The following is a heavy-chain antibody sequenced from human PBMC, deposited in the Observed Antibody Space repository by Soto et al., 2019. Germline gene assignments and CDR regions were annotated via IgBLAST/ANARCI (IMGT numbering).Heavy chain of an antibody. V-gene: IGHV4-39*01. CDR1: GDSINSDKYY. D-gene: IGHD3-9*01. CDR3: ARLEGLATISYYFDF. CDR2: IYYRGNT. Sequence: SETLSLTCSVSGDSINSDKYYWGWIRQPPGKGLEWIGSIYYRGNTYYNTSLQTRVTISLDKSKSQFSLKLNSVTAADSAVYFCARLEGLATISYYFDFWGQGALVTVSS. J-gene: IGHJ4*02.